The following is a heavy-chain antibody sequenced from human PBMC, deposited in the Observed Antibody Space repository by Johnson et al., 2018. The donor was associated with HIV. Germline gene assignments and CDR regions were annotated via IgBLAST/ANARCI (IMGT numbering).Heavy chain of an antibody. CDR2: MSSSGSTI. V-gene: IGHV3-11*04. Sequence: QVQLVESGGGLVKPGGSLRLSCAASGFSFSDFYMSWIRQAPGKGLEWISYMSSSGSTIYHAESVKGRFTISRANAKNSLYLQMKSLRVEDKAVYYCARAQSNVFCRASGAAFNIWGQGTTVTVSS. J-gene: IGHJ3*02. CDR1: GFSFSDFY. CDR3: ARAQSNVFCRASGAAFNI. D-gene: IGHD3-9*01.